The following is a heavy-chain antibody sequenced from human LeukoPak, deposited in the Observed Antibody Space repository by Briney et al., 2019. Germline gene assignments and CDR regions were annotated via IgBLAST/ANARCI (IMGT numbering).Heavy chain of an antibody. CDR1: GGSFSGYY. CDR2: INHSGRT. J-gene: IGHJ4*02. CDR3: ARVRAVAGTPFDY. Sequence: PSETLSLTCAVYGGSFSGYYWSWLRQSPDKGLEWIGEINHSGRTNYNPSLKSRVTISIDTSKNQFSLKVRSVTAADTAVYFCARVRAVAGTPFDYWGQGTLVTVSS. V-gene: IGHV4-34*01. D-gene: IGHD6-19*01.